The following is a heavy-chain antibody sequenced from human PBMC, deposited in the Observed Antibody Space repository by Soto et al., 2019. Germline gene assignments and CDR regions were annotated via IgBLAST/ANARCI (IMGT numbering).Heavy chain of an antibody. D-gene: IGHD6-19*01. CDR1: GFTFSSYA. J-gene: IGHJ6*02. CDR3: ERGVAVESGWLYYYYYYGMDV. Sequence: GGSLRLSCAASGFTFSSYAMHWVRQAPGKGLEWVAVISYDGSNKYYADSVKGRFTISRDNSKNTLYLQMNSLRAEDTAVYYCERGVAVESGWLYYYYYYGMDVWGQGTTVTVSS. CDR2: ISYDGSNK. V-gene: IGHV3-30-3*01.